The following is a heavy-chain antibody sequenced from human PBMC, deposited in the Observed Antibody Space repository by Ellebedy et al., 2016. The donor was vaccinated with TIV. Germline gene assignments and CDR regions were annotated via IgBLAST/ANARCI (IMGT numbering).Heavy chain of an antibody. D-gene: IGHD1-7*01. V-gene: IGHV3-23*01. J-gene: IGHJ4*02. Sequence: GESLKISCAGSGFTFSGYSMNWVRQAPGKGLDWVSVISGSGGTTYYADSVRGRFTISRDNSKNTLYLQMNTLRAEDTAVYYCATAGNYRFDHWGQGALVTVSS. CDR3: ATAGNYRFDH. CDR1: GFTFSGYS. CDR2: ISGSGGTT.